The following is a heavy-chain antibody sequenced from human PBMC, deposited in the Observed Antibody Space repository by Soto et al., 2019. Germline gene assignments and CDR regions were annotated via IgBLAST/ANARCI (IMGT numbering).Heavy chain of an antibody. CDR3: ARDSPIGSTFSGYDAIDY. CDR2: IIPLLDIA. J-gene: IGHJ4*02. Sequence: QVQLVQSGAEVKKPGSSVKVSCKTSGGTFSNYIITWVRQAPGQGLEWMGRIIPLLDIANYAQKFQGRVTITADKSTGTAYMELNSLRSEDTAVYYCARDSPIGSTFSGYDAIDYWGQGTLVTVSS. D-gene: IGHD5-12*01. CDR1: GGTFSNYI. V-gene: IGHV1-69*08.